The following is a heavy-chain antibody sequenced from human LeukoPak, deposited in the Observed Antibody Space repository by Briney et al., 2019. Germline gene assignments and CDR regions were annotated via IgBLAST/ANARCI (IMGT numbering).Heavy chain of an antibody. CDR3: AKESYLGYCSSTSCPLFDY. J-gene: IGHJ4*02. D-gene: IGHD2-2*01. V-gene: IGHV3-30*04. CDR1: GFTFSSYA. CDR2: ISYDGSNK. Sequence: GGSLRLSCAASGFTFSSYAMHWVRQAPGKGLEWVSVISYDGSNKYYADSVKGRFTISRDNSKNTLYLQMNSLRAEDTAVYYCAKESYLGYCSSTSCPLFDYWGQGTLVTVSS.